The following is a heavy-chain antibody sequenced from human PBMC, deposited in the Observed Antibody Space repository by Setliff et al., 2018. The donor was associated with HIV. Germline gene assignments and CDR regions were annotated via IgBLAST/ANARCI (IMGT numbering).Heavy chain of an antibody. CDR1: GFSVTDTY. J-gene: IGHJ4*02. D-gene: IGHD6-19*01. V-gene: IGHV3-53*01. CDR2: MYKGGKT. Sequence: PGGSLRLSCEASGFSVTDTYMGWVRQAPGKGLEWVTVMYKGGKTYYADSVKGRFTISRDNAKNSVYLQMNSLRAEDTAMYYCVSPLRAPVDWGRGTLVTVSS. CDR3: VSPLRAPVD.